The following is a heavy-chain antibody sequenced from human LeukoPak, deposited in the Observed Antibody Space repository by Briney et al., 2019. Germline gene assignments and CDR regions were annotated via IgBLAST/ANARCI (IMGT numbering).Heavy chain of an antibody. CDR3: ARDFFHSSESRPFDY. D-gene: IGHD3-22*01. CDR1: AFIFSGHW. Sequence: NSGGSLRLSCEGSAFIFSGHWMNWVRQAPGKGLEWVSCIFSRSESILYADSVKGRFTISRDNAKNLLYLQMDSLRVEDTAVYYCARDFFHSSESRPFDYWGQGTLVTVSS. J-gene: IGHJ4*02. V-gene: IGHV3-21*06. CDR2: IFSRSESI.